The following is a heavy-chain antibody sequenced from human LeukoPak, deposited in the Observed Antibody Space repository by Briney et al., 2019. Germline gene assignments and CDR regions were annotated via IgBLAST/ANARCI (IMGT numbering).Heavy chain of an antibody. CDR1: GGSISSGGYY. CDR3: AINTSHCYNY. Sequence: SQTLSLTCTVSGGSISSGGYYWSWIRQPPGKGLEWIGYIYHSGSTYYNPSLKSRVTISVDRSKNQFSLKLSSVAAADMAVYYCAINTSHCYNYWGQGTLVTVSS. V-gene: IGHV4-30-2*01. J-gene: IGHJ4*02. CDR2: IYHSGST. D-gene: IGHD2-2*02.